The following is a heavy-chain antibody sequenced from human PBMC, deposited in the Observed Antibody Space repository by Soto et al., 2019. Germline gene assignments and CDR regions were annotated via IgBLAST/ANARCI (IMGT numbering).Heavy chain of an antibody. CDR1: GFTFSSYG. J-gene: IGHJ4*02. CDR3: ARDCAGYSSGWYQRGGFDY. V-gene: IGHV3-33*01. D-gene: IGHD6-19*01. CDR2: IWYDASNK. Sequence: QVQLVESGGGVVQPGRSLRLSCAASGFTFSSYGMHWVRQAPGKGLEWVAVIWYDASNKYYADSVKGRFTISSDNSKNTRYLQMNSLRAEDTAVYYCARDCAGYSSGWYQRGGFDYWGQGTLVTVSS.